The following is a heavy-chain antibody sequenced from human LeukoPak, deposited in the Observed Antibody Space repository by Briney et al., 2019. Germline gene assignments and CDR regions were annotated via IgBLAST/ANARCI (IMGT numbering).Heavy chain of an antibody. J-gene: IGHJ4*02. CDR3: ARDGFVGLSQTTYYFDY. V-gene: IGHV4-4*07. CDR2: IYTSVTT. Sequence: PSETLSLTCTVSGGSISGYYWSWIRQPAGKGLEWIGRIYTSVTTNYNPSLKRRCTMSVDTSKNKFPLKLNSVTAADTAVYYCARDGFVGLSQTTYYFDYWGQGTLVTVSS. D-gene: IGHD3-16*01. CDR1: GGSISGYY.